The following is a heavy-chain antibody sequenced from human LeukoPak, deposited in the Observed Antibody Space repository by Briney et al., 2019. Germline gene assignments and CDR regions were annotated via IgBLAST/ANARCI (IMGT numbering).Heavy chain of an antibody. CDR1: GGSCSGYY. D-gene: IGHD3-16*01. CDR2: INHSGST. CDR3: ALGQIQPLDY. Sequence: SETLSLTCAVYGGSCSGYYWSWIRQPPGKGLEWIGEINHSGSTNYNPSLKSRVTISVDTSKNQFSLKLSSVTAADTAVYYCALGQIQPLDYWGQGTLVTVSS. J-gene: IGHJ4*02. V-gene: IGHV4-34*01.